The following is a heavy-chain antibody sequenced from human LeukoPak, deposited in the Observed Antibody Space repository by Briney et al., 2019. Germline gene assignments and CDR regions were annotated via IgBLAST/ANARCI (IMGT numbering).Heavy chain of an antibody. CDR2: IKQDGSEK. CDR1: GLTFNKYW. Sequence: GGSLRLSCEASGLTFNKYWMTWVRQAPGKGLEWVANIKQDGSEKNYVDSVKGRFTISRDNAKNTLYLQMNSLRAEDTAVYYCARGSFPKPFDYWGQGTLVTVSS. V-gene: IGHV3-7*01. CDR3: ARGSFPKPFDY. J-gene: IGHJ4*02.